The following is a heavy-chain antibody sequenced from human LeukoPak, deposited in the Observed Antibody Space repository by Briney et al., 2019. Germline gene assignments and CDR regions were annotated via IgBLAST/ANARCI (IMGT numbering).Heavy chain of an antibody. J-gene: IGHJ4*02. D-gene: IGHD1-26*01. Sequence: GGSLRLSCAASGFTFSSYAMHWVRQAPGKGLEWVAVISYDGSNKYYADSVKGRFTISRDNSKNMLYLQMNSLRAEDTAVYYCARDHSRSGSYLDYWGQGTLVTVSS. CDR3: ARDHSRSGSYLDY. CDR2: ISYDGSNK. V-gene: IGHV3-30-3*01. CDR1: GFTFSSYA.